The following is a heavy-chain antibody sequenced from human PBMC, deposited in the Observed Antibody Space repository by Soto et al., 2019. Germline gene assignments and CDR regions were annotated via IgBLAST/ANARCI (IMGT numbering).Heavy chain of an antibody. J-gene: IGHJ6*02. D-gene: IGHD5-18*01. CDR1: GFTVSSYH. CDR2: ISGSGGST. CDR3: ARVDTAMVTDSYYYYGMDV. Sequence: GGSLRLSCAASGFTVSSYHMSWVRQAPGKGLEWVSGISGSGGSTYYADFVKGRFTISRDNSKNTLYLQMNSLRAEDTAVYYCARVDTAMVTDSYYYYGMDVWGQGTTVTVSS. V-gene: IGHV3-23*01.